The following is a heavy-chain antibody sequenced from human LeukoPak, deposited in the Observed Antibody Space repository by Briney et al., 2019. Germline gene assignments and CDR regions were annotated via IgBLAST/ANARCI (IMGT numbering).Heavy chain of an antibody. CDR3: ARGGALGMDV. D-gene: IGHD1-26*01. CDR1: GFTFSDYY. J-gene: IGHJ6*02. V-gene: IGHV3-11*01. Sequence: PGRSLRLSCAASGFTFSDYYITWVRQAAGKGLGGGSYMSGVISVIYYGDSVKCRFTISSDNAKKSVYLQMNSLRAEDTAVYYCARGGALGMDVWGQGTTVTVPS. CDR2: MSGVISVI.